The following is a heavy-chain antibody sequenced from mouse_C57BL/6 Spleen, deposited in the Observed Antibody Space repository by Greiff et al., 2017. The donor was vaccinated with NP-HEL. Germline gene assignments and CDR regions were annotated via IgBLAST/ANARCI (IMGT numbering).Heavy chain of an antibody. Sequence: VQLQQPGAELVRPGSSVKLSCKASGYTFTSYWMHWVKQRPIQGLEWIGNIDPSDSETHYNQKFKDKATLTVDKSSSTAYMQLSSLTSEDSAIDCCARGGVYFDDWGQGTTLTVSS. CDR3: ARGGVYFDD. CDR2: IDPSDSET. V-gene: IGHV1-52*01. CDR1: GYTFTSYW. J-gene: IGHJ2*01.